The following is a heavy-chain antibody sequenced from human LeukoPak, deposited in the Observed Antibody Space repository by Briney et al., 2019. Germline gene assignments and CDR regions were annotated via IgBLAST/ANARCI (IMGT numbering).Heavy chain of an antibody. CDR2: ISSGSSTI. CDR3: AEGGEPY. CDR1: GFTFSIYS. V-gene: IGHV3-48*02. D-gene: IGHD1-14*01. Sequence: PGGSLRLSCAASGFTFSIYSMNWVRQALGRGLEWVSYISSGSSTIYYADSVKGRFTISRDNAKNSLYLQMNSLRDEDTAVYYCAEGGEPYWGQGTLVTVSS. J-gene: IGHJ4*02.